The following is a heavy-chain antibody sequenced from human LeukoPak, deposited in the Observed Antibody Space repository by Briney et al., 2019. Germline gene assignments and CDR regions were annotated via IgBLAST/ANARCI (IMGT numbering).Heavy chain of an antibody. D-gene: IGHD5-18*01. CDR1: GGSISSYY. V-gene: IGHV4-34*01. Sequence: SETLSLTCTASGGSISSYYWNWIRQPPGKGLEWIGEINHSGSTYYNPSLKSRVTISVDTSKNQFSLKLNSVTAADTAVYYCARVSGYSYGGNDYWGQGTLVTVSS. CDR3: ARVSGYSYGGNDY. J-gene: IGHJ4*02. CDR2: INHSGST.